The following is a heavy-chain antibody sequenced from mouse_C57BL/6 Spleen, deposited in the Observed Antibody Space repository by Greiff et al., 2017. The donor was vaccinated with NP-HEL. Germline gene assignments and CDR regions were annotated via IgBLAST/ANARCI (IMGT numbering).Heavy chain of an antibody. CDR3: ARSLITTVVDYWYFDV. CDR2: VYPYNGGT. CDR1: GFTFTDYY. Sequence: VQLKESGPVLVKPGPSVKISCKASGFTFTDYYMHWVKQSHGKSLEWIGLVYPYNGGTSYNQKFKGKATLTVDTSSSTAYMELNSLTSEDSAVYYCARSLITTVVDYWYFDVWGTGTTVTVSS. D-gene: IGHD1-1*01. V-gene: IGHV1-36*01. J-gene: IGHJ1*03.